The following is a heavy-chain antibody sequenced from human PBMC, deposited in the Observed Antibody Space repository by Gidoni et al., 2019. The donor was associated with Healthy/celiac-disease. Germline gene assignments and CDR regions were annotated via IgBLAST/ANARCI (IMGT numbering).Heavy chain of an antibody. CDR1: GFSPSTSGMC. CDR2: SDWDDDK. V-gene: IGHV2-70*15. CDR3: ARFVAGDYYFDY. Sequence: QVTLRESGPALVKSTQTLTLTCTFAGFSPSTSGMCVSWIRQPPGKALEWLARSDWDDDKYDSTALKTRLTISKDTSKNQVVLTMTNMDPVDTATYYCARFVAGDYYFDYWGQGTLVTVSS. D-gene: IGHD6-19*01. J-gene: IGHJ4*02.